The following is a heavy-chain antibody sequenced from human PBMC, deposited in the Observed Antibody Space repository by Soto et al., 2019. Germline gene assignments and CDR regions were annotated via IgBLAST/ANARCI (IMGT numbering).Heavy chain of an antibody. V-gene: IGHV3-23*01. CDR3: AKAVWWLFKFDY. Sequence: GGSLSLSCAASGFPFSSYAMSWVRQAPGKGLEWVSAISGSGGSTYYADSVKGRFTISRDNSKNTLYLQMNSLRAEDTAVYYCAKAVWWLFKFDYWGQGTLVTVSS. J-gene: IGHJ4*02. CDR1: GFPFSSYA. CDR2: ISGSGGST. D-gene: IGHD5-12*01.